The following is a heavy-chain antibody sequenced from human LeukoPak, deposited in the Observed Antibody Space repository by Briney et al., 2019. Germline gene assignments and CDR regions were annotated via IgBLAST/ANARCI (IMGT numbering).Heavy chain of an antibody. CDR1: GFTFNTYA. J-gene: IGHJ4*02. Sequence: GGSLRLSCAASGFTFNTYAMSWVRQAPGKGLEWVSGISSSGGDTPYADSVKGRFTISRDNSKNTLYLQMSRLRAEDTAMYYCARKNPGLNPFDFWGQGTLVTVSS. D-gene: IGHD1-14*01. CDR3: ARKNPGLNPFDF. V-gene: IGHV3-23*01. CDR2: ISSSGGDT.